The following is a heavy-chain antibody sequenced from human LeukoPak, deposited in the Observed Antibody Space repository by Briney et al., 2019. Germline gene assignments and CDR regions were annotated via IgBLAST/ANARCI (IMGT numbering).Heavy chain of an antibody. V-gene: IGHV1-2*02. Sequence: GSVKVSCKASGYTFTGYYMHWVRQAPGQGLEWMGWINPNSGGTNYAQKFQGRVTMTRDTSISTAYMELSRLRSDDTAVYYCARDGLIVVVPAAVNWFDPWGQGTLVTVSS. D-gene: IGHD2-2*01. CDR2: INPNSGGT. CDR1: GYTFTGYY. CDR3: ARDGLIVVVPAAVNWFDP. J-gene: IGHJ5*02.